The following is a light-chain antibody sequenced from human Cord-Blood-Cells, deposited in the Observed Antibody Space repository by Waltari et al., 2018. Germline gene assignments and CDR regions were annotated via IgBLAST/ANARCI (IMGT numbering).Light chain of an antibody. CDR1: QGISNS. J-gene: IGKJ2*01. V-gene: IGKV1-NL1*01. Sequence: DIQMTQSPSPLSAPVGDRVTITCRASQGISNSVAWYQQKPGKAPKLLLYAASRLESGVPSRFSGSGSGTDYTLTISSLQPEDFATYYCEQYYSTPYTFGQGTKLEIK. CDR3: EQYYSTPYT. CDR2: AAS.